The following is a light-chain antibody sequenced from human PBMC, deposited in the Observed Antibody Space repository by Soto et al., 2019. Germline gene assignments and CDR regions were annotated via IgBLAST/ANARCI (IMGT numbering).Light chain of an antibody. Sequence: EIVLTQSPASLSVSPGERATLSCRASQRISSNLAWYQQKPGQAPRLLIYGATTRATGIPARFSGSASETEFTLTIISLQSEDFAIYSCQQYNNWPPYTFCQRTKLEIK. CDR1: QRISSN. CDR3: QQYNNWPPYT. V-gene: IGKV3D-15*01. CDR2: GAT. J-gene: IGKJ2*01.